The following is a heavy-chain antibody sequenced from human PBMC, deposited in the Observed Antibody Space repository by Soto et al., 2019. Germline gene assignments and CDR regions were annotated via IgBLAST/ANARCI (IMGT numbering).Heavy chain of an antibody. V-gene: IGHV3-23*01. CDR3: AKEFYNRGTEFEY. CDR2: IGGSGDDT. J-gene: IGHJ4*02. Sequence: GSLRLSCAASGFTFSSCAMTWVRQAPGKGLEWVSGIGGSGDDTEYTDSVKGRFTIARDNSKNTLYLQMNSLRAEYTALYYCAKEFYNRGTEFEYWGQGTLVTGSS. CDR1: GFTFSSCA. D-gene: IGHD3-10*01.